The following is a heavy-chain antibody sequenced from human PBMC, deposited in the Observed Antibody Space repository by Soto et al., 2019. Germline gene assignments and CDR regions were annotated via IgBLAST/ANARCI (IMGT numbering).Heavy chain of an antibody. Sequence: GGSLRLSCAASGFTFSSYAMSWVRQAPGKGLEWVSAISGSGGSTYYADSVKGRFTISRDNSKNTLYLQMNSLRAEDTAVYYCAKARPTNYDFWSGYLEYYYYYYGMDVWGQGTTVNVSS. CDR2: ISGSGGST. J-gene: IGHJ6*02. V-gene: IGHV3-23*01. CDR3: AKARPTNYDFWSGYLEYYYYYYGMDV. D-gene: IGHD3-3*01. CDR1: GFTFSSYA.